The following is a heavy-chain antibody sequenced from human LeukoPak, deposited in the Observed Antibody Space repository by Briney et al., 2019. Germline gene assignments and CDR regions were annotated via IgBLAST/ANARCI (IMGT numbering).Heavy chain of an antibody. CDR3: ARGFDSKSTYFDY. D-gene: IGHD5-12*01. Sequence: SETLSLTCTVSGGSLSIYYWNWIRQPPGKGLECIGYISYSGSTNYNPSLKSRVTISLDTSKNQFSLNLRSVTAADTAVYYCARGFDSKSTYFDYWGQGTLVTVSS. CDR2: ISYSGST. CDR1: GGSLSIYY. J-gene: IGHJ4*02. V-gene: IGHV4-59*01.